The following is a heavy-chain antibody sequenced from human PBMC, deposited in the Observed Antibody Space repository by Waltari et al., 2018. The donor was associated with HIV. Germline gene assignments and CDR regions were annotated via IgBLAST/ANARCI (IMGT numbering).Heavy chain of an antibody. CDR1: GFTFSNAW. CDR3: TTDGMDV. J-gene: IGHJ6*02. V-gene: IGHV3-15*01. Sequence: EVQLVEPGGGLVKPGGSLRLSCAASGFTFSNAWMGWVRQAPGKGLEWVGRIKSKTYGGTTDYAAPVKGRFTISRDDSKNTLYLQMNSLKTEDTAVYYCTTDGMDVWGQGTTVTVSS. CDR2: IKSKTYGGTT.